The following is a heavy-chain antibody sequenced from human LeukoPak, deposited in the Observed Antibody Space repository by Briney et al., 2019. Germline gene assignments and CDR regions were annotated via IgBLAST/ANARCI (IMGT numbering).Heavy chain of an antibody. V-gene: IGHV4-4*07. D-gene: IGHD3-22*01. CDR1: GGSISSYY. Sequence: SETLSLTCTVSGGSISSYYWSWIRQPAGKGLEWIGRIYTSGSTNYNPSLKSRVTMSVDTSKNQFSLKLSSVTAADTAVYYCARGDYYDSSGYYSYWFDPWGQGTLVTVSS. J-gene: IGHJ5*02. CDR3: ARGDYYDSSGYYSYWFDP. CDR2: IYTSGST.